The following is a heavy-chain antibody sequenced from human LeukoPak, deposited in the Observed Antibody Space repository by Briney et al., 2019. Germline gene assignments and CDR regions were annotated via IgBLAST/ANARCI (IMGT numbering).Heavy chain of an antibody. CDR2: ISGSGTTI. D-gene: IGHD3-10*01. Sequence: GGSLRLSCAASGFTFSDYYMNWLRQAPGKGLEWLSYISGSGTTIYYAESVKGRFTISRENAKNSLYLQMNSLTVEDTAVYYCARDWVRSGSGSHFDSWGQGTLVTVSS. CDR3: ARDWVRSGSGSHFDS. CDR1: GFTFSDYY. J-gene: IGHJ4*02. V-gene: IGHV3-11*01.